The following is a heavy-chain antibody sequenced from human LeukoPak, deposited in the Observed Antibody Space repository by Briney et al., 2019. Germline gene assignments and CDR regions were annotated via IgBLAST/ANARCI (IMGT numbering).Heavy chain of an antibody. CDR3: ARARSLTTVTHFDY. CDR1: GGSISSYY. CDR2: IYYSGST. J-gene: IGHJ4*02. V-gene: IGHV4-59*01. Sequence: SETLSLTCTVSGGSISSYYWSWIRQPPGKGLEWIGYIYYSGSTNYNPSLKSRVTISVDTSKNQFSLKLSSVTAADTAVYYCARARSLTTVTHFDYWGQGTLVTVSS. D-gene: IGHD4-17*01.